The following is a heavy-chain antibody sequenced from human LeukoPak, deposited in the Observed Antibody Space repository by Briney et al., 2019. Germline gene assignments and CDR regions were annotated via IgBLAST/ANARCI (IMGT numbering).Heavy chain of an antibody. CDR3: AELGITMIGGV. J-gene: IGHJ6*04. CDR2: ISSSGSTI. Sequence: GGSLRLSCAASGFTFSTYWMNWVRQAPGKGLEWVSYISSSGSTIYYADSVKGRFTISRDNAKNSLYLQMNSLRAEDTAVYYCAELGITMIGGVWGKGTTVTISS. CDR1: GFTFSTYW. V-gene: IGHV3-48*03. D-gene: IGHD3-10*02.